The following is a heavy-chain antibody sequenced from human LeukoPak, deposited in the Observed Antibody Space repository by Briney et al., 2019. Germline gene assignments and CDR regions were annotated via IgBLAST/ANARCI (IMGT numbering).Heavy chain of an antibody. J-gene: IGHJ4*02. Sequence: SETLSLTCTVSGGSISSYYWNWILQPPGKGLEWIGYIYYSGNTNYNPSLESRVTISIDTSKSQISLRLSSVTAADTAVYYCARSGRGTFTSYWTYFDFWGQGTLVTVSS. CDR3: ARSGRGTFTSYWTYFDF. CDR1: GGSISSYY. D-gene: IGHD2/OR15-2a*01. V-gene: IGHV4-59*01. CDR2: IYYSGNT.